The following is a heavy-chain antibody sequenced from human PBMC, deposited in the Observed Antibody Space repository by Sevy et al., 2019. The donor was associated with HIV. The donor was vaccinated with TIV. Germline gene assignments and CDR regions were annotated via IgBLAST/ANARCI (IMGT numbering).Heavy chain of an antibody. CDR1: GGSFSGYY. CDR3: ARHCSSTSCYHAFDI. J-gene: IGHJ3*02. CDR2: INHSGST. D-gene: IGHD2-2*01. Sequence: SETLSLTCAVYGGSFSGYYWSWIRQPPGKGLEWIGEINHSGSTNYNPSLKSRVTISGDTSKNQFSLKLSSVTAADTDVYYCARHCSSTSCYHAFDIWGQGTMVTVSS. V-gene: IGHV4-34*01.